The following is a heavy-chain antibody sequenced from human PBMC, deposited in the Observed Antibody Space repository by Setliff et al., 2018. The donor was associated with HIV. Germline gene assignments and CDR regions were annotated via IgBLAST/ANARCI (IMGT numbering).Heavy chain of an antibody. CDR1: GYTFTSYA. Sequence: SVKVSCKASGYTFTSYAISWVRQAPGQGLEWMGGIIPIFGTANYAQKFQGRVTITTDESTSTAYMELSSLRSEDTAVYYCARDRGDLSLAYYLYYGMDVWGQGTTVTVSS. CDR2: IIPIFGTA. J-gene: IGHJ6*02. V-gene: IGHV1-69*05. CDR3: ARDRGDLSLAYYLYYGMDV. D-gene: IGHD3-10*01.